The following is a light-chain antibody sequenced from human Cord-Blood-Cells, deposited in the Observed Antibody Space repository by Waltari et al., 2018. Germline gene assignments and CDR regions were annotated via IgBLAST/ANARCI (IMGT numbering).Light chain of an antibody. Sequence: EIVLTQSPATLSLSPGERATLSCRAGQSVSSYLAWYQQKTGQAPRLLIYDASNRATCIPARFSGSGSGTDFTLTISSLEPEDFAVYYCQQRSNWPLTFVGGTKVEIK. CDR1: QSVSSY. J-gene: IGKJ4*01. V-gene: IGKV3-11*01. CDR3: QQRSNWPLT. CDR2: DAS.